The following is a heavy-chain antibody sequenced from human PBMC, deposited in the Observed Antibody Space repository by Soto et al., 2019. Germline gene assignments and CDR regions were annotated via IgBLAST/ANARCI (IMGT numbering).Heavy chain of an antibody. CDR2: IWYDGSYK. CDR1: GFTFRSHG. V-gene: IGHV3-33*01. J-gene: IGHJ6*02. Sequence: GGSLRLSCAASGFTFRSHGMHWVRQAPGKGLEWVAVIWYDGSYKYYADSVKGRFTISRDNSKNTLYLQMNSLRVEDTAVYYCARDRSYDSSGYYASYYGMDVWGQGTTVTV. D-gene: IGHD3-22*01. CDR3: ARDRSYDSSGYYASYYGMDV.